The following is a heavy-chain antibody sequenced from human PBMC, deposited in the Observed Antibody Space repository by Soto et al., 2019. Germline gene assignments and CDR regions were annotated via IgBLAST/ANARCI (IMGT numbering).Heavy chain of an antibody. J-gene: IGHJ5*02. Sequence: SGTLSLTCSVSGGSFIDRNYFWGWIRQAPGKGLEWIGHMFYGGMTFYAPSLRSRVTISIDTSKSQFSLRLSSVTAAGTAVYDFATRPENYAPAGYYINWFDPWGQGTLVT. CDR3: ATRPENYAPAGYYINWFDP. CDR2: MFYGGMT. CDR1: GGSFIDRNYF. V-gene: IGHV4-39*01. D-gene: IGHD3-22*01.